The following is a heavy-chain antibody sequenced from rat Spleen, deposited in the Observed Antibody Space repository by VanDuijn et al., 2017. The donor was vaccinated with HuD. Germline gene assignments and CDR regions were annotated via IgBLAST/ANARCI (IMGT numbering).Heavy chain of an antibody. CDR3: ARHGDNYGWFAY. Sequence: EVQLVESGGGLVQPGRSMKLSCAASGFTFSDYNMAWVRQAPTKGLEWIASITNTGDTTYYSDSVKGRFTISRDNAISTLYLQMDSLRSEDTASYYCARHGDNYGWFAYWGQGTLVTVSS. CDR1: GFTFSDYN. CDR2: ITNTGDTT. V-gene: IGHV5-25*01. J-gene: IGHJ3*01. D-gene: IGHD1-10*01.